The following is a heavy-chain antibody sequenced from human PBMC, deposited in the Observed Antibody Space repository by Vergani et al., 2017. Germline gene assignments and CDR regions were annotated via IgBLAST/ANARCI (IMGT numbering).Heavy chain of an antibody. J-gene: IGHJ4*02. V-gene: IGHV4-30-4*01. CDR3: ARARTSYYYGSGSYPYYFDY. D-gene: IGHD3-10*01. CDR1: GGSISSGDYY. CDR2: IYYSGST. Sequence: QVQLQESGPGLVKPSQTLSLTCTVSGGSISSGDYYWSWIRQPPGKGLEWIGYIYYSGSTYYNPSLKSRVTISVDTSKNQSSLKLSSVTAADTAVYYCARARTSYYYGSGSYPYYFDYWGQGTLVTVSS.